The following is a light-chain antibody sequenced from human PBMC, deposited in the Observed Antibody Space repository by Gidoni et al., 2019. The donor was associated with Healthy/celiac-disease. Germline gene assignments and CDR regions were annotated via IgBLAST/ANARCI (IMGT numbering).Light chain of an antibody. V-gene: IGLV1-47*02. CDR3: AAWDDSLSGKVV. Sequence: QSVLTQPPSASGPPGQRVTISCSGSSSNIGSNYVSWYQQLPGTAPKLLIDSNNQRPSGVPDRFSGSKSGTSAALAIRGLRSEDEADYYCAAWDDSLSGKVVFGGGTKLTVL. CDR1: SSNIGSNY. CDR2: SNN. J-gene: IGLJ2*01.